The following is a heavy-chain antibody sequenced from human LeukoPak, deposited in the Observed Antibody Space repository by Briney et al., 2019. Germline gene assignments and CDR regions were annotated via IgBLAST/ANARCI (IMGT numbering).Heavy chain of an antibody. V-gene: IGHV3-20*04. CDR1: GFNLDDFG. CDR3: VRDEDGYNSPTFDY. J-gene: IGHJ4*02. D-gene: IGHD5-24*01. CDR2: INWNSVSV. Sequence: GGSLRLSCAASGFNLDDFGMSWVRQAPGKGLEWVSGINWNSVSVGYADSVKDRFTISRDNARNSLYLQMDNLRVEDTALYYCVRDEDGYNSPTFDYWGQGTLVTVAS.